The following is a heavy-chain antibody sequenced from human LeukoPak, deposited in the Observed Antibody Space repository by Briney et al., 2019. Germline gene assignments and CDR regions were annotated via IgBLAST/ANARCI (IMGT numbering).Heavy chain of an antibody. CDR2: IRSKAYGGTT. V-gene: IGHV3-49*04. J-gene: IGHJ4*02. Sequence: GSLRLSCTASGFTFGDYAMSWVRQAPGKGLEWVGFIRSKAYGGTTEYAASVKGRFTISRDDSKSIAYLQMNSLRAEDTAVYYCARDTLGEGEDANYAVYYFDYWGQGTPVTVSS. D-gene: IGHD4/OR15-4a*01. CDR3: ARDTLGEGEDANYAVYYFDY. CDR1: GFTFGDYA.